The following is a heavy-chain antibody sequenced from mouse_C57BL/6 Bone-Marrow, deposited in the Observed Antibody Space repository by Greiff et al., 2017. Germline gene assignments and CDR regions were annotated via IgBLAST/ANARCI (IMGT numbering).Heavy chain of an antibody. D-gene: IGHD1-1*01. CDR2: ISSGGDYI. V-gene: IGHV5-9-1*02. Sequence: EVKLVESGEGLVKPGGSLKLSCAASGFTFSSYAMSWVRQTPEKRLEWVAYISSGGDYIYYADTVKGRFTISRDNARNTLYLQMSSLKSEDTAMYYCTREDYGSPYWYFDVWGTGTTVTVSS. CDR3: TREDYGSPYWYFDV. J-gene: IGHJ1*03. CDR1: GFTFSSYA.